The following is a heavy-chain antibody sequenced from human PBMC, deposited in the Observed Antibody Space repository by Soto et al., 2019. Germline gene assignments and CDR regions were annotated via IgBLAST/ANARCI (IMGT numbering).Heavy chain of an antibody. D-gene: IGHD3-9*01. CDR2: ISYDGSNK. CDR3: AKGLTSGDPFDAFDI. V-gene: IGHV3-30*18. Sequence: QVQLVESGGGVVQPGRSLRLSCAASGFTFSSYGMHWVRQAPGKGLEWVAVISYDGSNKYYADSVKGRFTISRDNSKNTLYLQMNSLRAEDTAVYYCAKGLTSGDPFDAFDIWGQGTMVTVSS. CDR1: GFTFSSYG. J-gene: IGHJ3*02.